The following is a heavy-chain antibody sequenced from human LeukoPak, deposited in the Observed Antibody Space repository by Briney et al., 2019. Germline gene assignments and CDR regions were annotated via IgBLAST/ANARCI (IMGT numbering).Heavy chain of an antibody. V-gene: IGHV3-7*01. CDR1: GFTFSTYW. J-gene: IGHJ4*02. Sequence: PGGSLRLSCAASGFTFSTYWMNWYRQAPGKGLEWVGNINQDASEINYVDSVRGRFTISRDNAMNSLHLQMNSLRAEDTAVYYCATDRDNSDWQKRFDSWGQGTLVTVSS. CDR2: INQDASEI. CDR3: ATDRDNSDWQKRFDS. D-gene: IGHD2-21*02.